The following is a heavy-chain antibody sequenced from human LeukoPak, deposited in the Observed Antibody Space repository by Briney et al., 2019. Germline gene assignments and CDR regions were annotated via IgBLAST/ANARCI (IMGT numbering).Heavy chain of an antibody. CDR2: INYSGRT. V-gene: IGHV4-39*01. CDR1: GGSISSTSYY. CDR3: GRRGAGLNWFDP. D-gene: IGHD3/OR15-3a*01. J-gene: IGHJ5*02. Sequence: PSETLSLTCTVSGGSISSTSYYWGWIRQPPGQGLEWIGSINYSGRTFYNPSLKSRVTISVDTSKNQFSLSLTYVTAADTALYFCGRRGAGLNWFDPWGQGTLVTVSS.